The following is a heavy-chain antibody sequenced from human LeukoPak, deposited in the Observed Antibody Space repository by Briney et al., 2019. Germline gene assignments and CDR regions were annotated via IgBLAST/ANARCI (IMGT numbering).Heavy chain of an antibody. CDR3: ARLFSDSVVVVVTNYYMDV. CDR1: VDSISSSSYY. CDR2: IYYSGST. D-gene: IGHD3-22*01. Sequence: SETLSLTCTVSVDSISSSSYYWGWIRQPPGKGLEWIGGIYYSGSTYYNPSLKSQVTLSVDPSKNQFSLKLSSVTAADTAVYYGARLFSDSVVVVVTNYYMDVWGKGTTVTVSS. J-gene: IGHJ6*03. V-gene: IGHV4-39*01.